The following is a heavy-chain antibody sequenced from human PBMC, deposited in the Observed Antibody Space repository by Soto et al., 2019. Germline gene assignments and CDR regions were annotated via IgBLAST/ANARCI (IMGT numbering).Heavy chain of an antibody. V-gene: IGHV1-24*01. D-gene: IGHD2-2*02. Sequence: ASVKVSCKVSGYTLTELSMHWVRQAPGKGLEWMGGFDPEDGETIYAQKFQGRVTITEDKSTGTAYMELSSLRSEDTAVYYCARGPVVPAAINYYYYYMDVWGKGTKVTVSS. CDR2: FDPEDGET. J-gene: IGHJ6*03. CDR1: GYTLTELS. CDR3: ARGPVVPAAINYYYYYMDV.